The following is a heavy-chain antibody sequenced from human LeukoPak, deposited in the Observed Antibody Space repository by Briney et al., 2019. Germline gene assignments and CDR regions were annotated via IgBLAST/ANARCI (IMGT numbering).Heavy chain of an antibody. Sequence: ASVKVSCKASGYTFTGYYMHWVRQAPGQGLEWMGWISPNSGGTNYAQKFQGRVTMTRDTSISTAYMELSRLRSDDTAVYYCARDLPHLYCNGGSCYYFDYWGQGTLVTASS. CDR3: ARDLPHLYCNGGSCYYFDY. D-gene: IGHD2-15*01. V-gene: IGHV1-2*02. CDR2: ISPNSGGT. CDR1: GYTFTGYY. J-gene: IGHJ4*02.